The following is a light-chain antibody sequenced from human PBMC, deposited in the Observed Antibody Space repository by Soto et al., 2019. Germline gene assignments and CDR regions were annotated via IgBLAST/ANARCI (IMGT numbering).Light chain of an antibody. CDR1: QSVSSD. Sequence: DIVMTQSPATLSVSPGERASLSCRASQSVSSDLAWYQQKPGQAPRLLIYSASTRATGIPARFSGSGSGTEFTLTINSLQSEDFAVYYCHQYDSWPFTFGPGSKVHFK. CDR3: HQYDSWPFT. V-gene: IGKV3-15*01. CDR2: SAS. J-gene: IGKJ3*01.